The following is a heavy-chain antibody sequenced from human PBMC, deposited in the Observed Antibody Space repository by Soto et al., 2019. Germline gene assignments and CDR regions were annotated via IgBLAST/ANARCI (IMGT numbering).Heavy chain of an antibody. J-gene: IGHJ6*02. V-gene: IGHV3-11*05. CDR1: GFAFSDYY. CDR2: LSTTGNYV. CDR3: ARIPPGDDPSEYHYGMDV. D-gene: IGHD4-17*01. Sequence: QVQLVESGGALVKPGGSLRLSCAASGFAFSDYYMTWIRQAPGKGLEWVSFLSTTGNYVNYADSLKGRFTISRDYARNSLYLQMHSLRVEDTAVYYCARIPPGDDPSEYHYGMDVWGQGTTVTVSS.